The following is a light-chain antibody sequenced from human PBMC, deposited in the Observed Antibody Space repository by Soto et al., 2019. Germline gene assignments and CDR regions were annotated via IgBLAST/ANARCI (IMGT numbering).Light chain of an antibody. J-gene: IGKJ1*01. Sequence: IQMPQSPSTLYASVGDRVAITCRASQSIGIWLAWYQKKPGKAPRFLIYKASTLQTGVPSRFRGSGSGTEFTLTISSLQPDDFATYYCQQYKDYSWTFGQGTKGEIK. CDR3: QQYKDYSWT. CDR2: KAS. CDR1: QSIGIW. V-gene: IGKV1-5*03.